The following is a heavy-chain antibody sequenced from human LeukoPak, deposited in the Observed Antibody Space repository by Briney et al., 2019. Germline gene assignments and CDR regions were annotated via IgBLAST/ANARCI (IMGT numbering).Heavy chain of an antibody. D-gene: IGHD3-10*01. CDR3: AKSNGYGLVDI. Sequence: SGTLSLTCAVSGGSISSSNWWSWIRQPPGKGLEWTGEIYHSGSTNYNPSLKSRVTISVDKSKTQFSLKLNSVTAADTAVYYCAKSNGYGLVDIWGQGTMVTVSS. CDR2: IYHSGST. V-gene: IGHV4-4*02. J-gene: IGHJ3*02. CDR1: GGSISSSNW.